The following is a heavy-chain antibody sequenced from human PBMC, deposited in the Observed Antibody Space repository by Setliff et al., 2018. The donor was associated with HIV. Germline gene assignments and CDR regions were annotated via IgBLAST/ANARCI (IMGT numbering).Heavy chain of an antibody. V-gene: IGHV4-39*01. CDR3: ARHLRWELPYYFDY. CDR1: GVSISSSSYY. Sequence: SETLSLTCTVSGVSISSSSYYWGWIRQPPGKGLEWIGSIYYSGATYYNPSLKSRVTLSVDTSNNQFSLKLSSVTAADTAVYYCARHLRWELPYYFDYWGQGTLVTVSS. D-gene: IGHD1-26*01. J-gene: IGHJ4*02. CDR2: IYYSGAT.